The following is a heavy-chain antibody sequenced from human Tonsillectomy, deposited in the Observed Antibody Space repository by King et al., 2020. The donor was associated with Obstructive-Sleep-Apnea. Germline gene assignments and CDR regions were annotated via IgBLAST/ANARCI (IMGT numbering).Heavy chain of an antibody. CDR3: ARDRNDILTGYEVKDY. CDR1: GGSISSSSYY. CDR2: IYYSGST. D-gene: IGHD3-9*01. V-gene: IGHV4-39*07. J-gene: IGHJ4*02. Sequence: QLQESGPGLVKPSETLSLTCTVSGGSISSSSYYWGWIRQPPGKGLEWIGSIYYSGSTYSNPSLKSRVTISVDTSKNQFSLKLSSVTAADPAVYYCARDRNDILTGYEVKDYWGQGTLVTVSS.